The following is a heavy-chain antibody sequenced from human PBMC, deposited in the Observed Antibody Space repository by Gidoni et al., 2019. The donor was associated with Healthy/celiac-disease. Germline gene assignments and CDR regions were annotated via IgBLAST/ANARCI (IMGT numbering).Heavy chain of an antibody. CDR2: KTYDGSNK. J-gene: IGHJ4*02. CDR3: ARGDDYTYYFDY. V-gene: IGHV3-30-3*01. CDR1: VFTFSSYA. D-gene: IGHD4-4*01. Sequence: VQLVESGGGVVQLGRSLRLSCSASVFTFSSYAMHWVRQATGKGLEGVAGKTYDGSNKNYGDPVKGRFTRSRDKYKNTLYLQMNRLRAEDTAVYYCARGDDYTYYFDYWGQGTLVTVSS.